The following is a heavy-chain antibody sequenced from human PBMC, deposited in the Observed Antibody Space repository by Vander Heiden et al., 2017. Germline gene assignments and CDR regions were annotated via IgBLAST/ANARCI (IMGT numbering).Heavy chain of an antibody. V-gene: IGHV3-30-3*01. CDR3: SRGADGSSSGREFDH. J-gene: IGHJ4*02. D-gene: IGHD6-6*01. CDR1: GFAFSVHA. CDR2: ISYDGSSK. Sequence: QVQLVDSGGGVVQPGRPLRLSCAASGFAFSVHAMHWVRQAPGKGPEWVSSISYDGSSKYYADSVKGRFTISRDNSNNTVYLQMNSLRGEDTSVYYCSRGADGSSSGREFDHWGQGTLVTVSS.